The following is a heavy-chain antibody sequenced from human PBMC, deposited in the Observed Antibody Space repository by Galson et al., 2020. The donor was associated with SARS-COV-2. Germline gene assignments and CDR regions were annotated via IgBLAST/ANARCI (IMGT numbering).Heavy chain of an antibody. CDR3: ARGDMRNDYFDY. CDR1: GFTFSSYW. V-gene: IGHV3-74*01. D-gene: IGHD3-16*01. Sequence: SCAASGFTFSSYWMHWVRHAPGKGLVWVSRIYSEGSSTSYADSVKGRFTISGDDAKNTLYLHMSSLRAEDTAVYYCARGDMRNDYFDYWGQGTLVTVSS. J-gene: IGHJ4*02. CDR2: IYSEGSST.